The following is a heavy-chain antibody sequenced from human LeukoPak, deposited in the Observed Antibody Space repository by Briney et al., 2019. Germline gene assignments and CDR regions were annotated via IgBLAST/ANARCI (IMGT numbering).Heavy chain of an antibody. Sequence: PSETLSLTCTVSGDSIISGTCYWGWIRQAPGKGLQWIGSVHYRGVPYYNPSLKSRLTTSIDATSNRLSMRLSSVTATDTAVYYCARSYHGYYCLDAGGKGTTVTVSS. V-gene: IGHV4-39*01. J-gene: IGHJ6*03. CDR1: GDSIISGTCY. CDR2: VHYRGVP. CDR3: ARSYHGYYCLDA. D-gene: IGHD2-2*01.